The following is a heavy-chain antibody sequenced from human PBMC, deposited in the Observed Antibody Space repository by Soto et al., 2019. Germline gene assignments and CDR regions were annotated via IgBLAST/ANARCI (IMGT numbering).Heavy chain of an antibody. CDR2: INAGNGNT. J-gene: IGHJ6*02. D-gene: IGHD6-13*01. CDR3: AQTHSSSWPYYYYGMDV. V-gene: IGHV1-3*01. CDR1: GYTFTSYA. Sequence: ASVKVSCKASGYTFTSYAMHWVRQAPGQRLEWMGWINAGNGNTKYSQKFQGRVTITRDTSASTAYMELSSLRSEDTAVYYCAQTHSSSWPYYYYGMDVWGQGTTVT.